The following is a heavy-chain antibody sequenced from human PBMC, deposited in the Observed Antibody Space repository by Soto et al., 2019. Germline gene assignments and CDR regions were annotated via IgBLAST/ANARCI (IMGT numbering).Heavy chain of an antibody. CDR2: IYYSGNT. D-gene: IGHD3-16*01. J-gene: IGHJ4*02. CDR1: GGSTSSDNY. Sequence: SETLSLTCTVSGGSTSSDNYWSWIRQPPGKGLEWIGHIYYSGNTDYNPSLKSRLAISIDTSKNQFSLKLSSVTAADAAVYFCAREGGESSDGLYYFDSWGQGSLVTVSS. V-gene: IGHV4-30-4*01. CDR3: AREGGESSDGLYYFDS.